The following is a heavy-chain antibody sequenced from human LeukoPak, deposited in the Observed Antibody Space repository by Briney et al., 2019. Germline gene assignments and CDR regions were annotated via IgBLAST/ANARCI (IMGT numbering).Heavy chain of an antibody. J-gene: IGHJ5*02. CDR1: GFTFGDYA. CDR2: INWNGGST. Sequence: GGSLRLSCAASGFTFGDYAMSWVRQAPGKGLEWVSGINWNGGSTGYADSVKGRFTISRDNAKNSLYLQMNSLRAEDTALYYCARDQYGDYVDGFDPWGQGTLVTVSS. CDR3: ARDQYGDYVDGFDP. V-gene: IGHV3-20*04. D-gene: IGHD4-17*01.